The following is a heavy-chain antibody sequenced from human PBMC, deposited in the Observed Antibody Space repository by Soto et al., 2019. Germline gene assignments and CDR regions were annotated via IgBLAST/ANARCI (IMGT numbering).Heavy chain of an antibody. D-gene: IGHD3-10*01. J-gene: IGHJ6*02. Sequence: QLQVQESGPGLVKSSETLSLTCTVSADSINSRTYYWGWIRQPPGKGLEWIGTIDYSGNTFYNPSLKIRAPISVDRSKNQFSLKLSSVTAADTAVYYCARRTAMVRGVQGYYYGMDVWGQGTTVTVSS. V-gene: IGHV4-39*01. CDR1: ADSINSRTYY. CDR2: IDYSGNT. CDR3: ARRTAMVRGVQGYYYGMDV.